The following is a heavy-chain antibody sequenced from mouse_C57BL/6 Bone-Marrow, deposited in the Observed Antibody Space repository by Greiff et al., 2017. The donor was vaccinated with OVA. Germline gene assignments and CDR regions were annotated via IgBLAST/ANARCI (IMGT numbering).Heavy chain of an antibody. Sequence: EVKLMESGGGLVQPGGSLKLSCAASGFTFSDYGMAWVRQAPRKGPEWVAFISNLAYSIYYADTVTGRFTISRENAKNTLYLEMSSLRSEDTAMYYCARRRRGYFDVWGTGTTVTVSS. CDR1: GFTFSDYG. V-gene: IGHV5-15*04. CDR2: ISNLAYSI. CDR3: ARRRRGYFDV. J-gene: IGHJ1*03.